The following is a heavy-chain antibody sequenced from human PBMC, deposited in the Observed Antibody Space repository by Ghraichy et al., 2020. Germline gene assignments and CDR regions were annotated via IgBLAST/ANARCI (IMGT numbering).Heavy chain of an antibody. Sequence: GESLNISCAASGFSFSGYSMNWVRQAPGKGLEWVSYISSSGSTIYYADSVKGRFTISRDNAKNSLYLQMHSLRDEDTAVYYCARDRSDPGYSLGWFSVWGQGTLVTVSS. D-gene: IGHD6-19*01. CDR2: ISSSGSTI. V-gene: IGHV3-48*02. CDR1: GFSFSGYS. CDR3: ARDRSDPGYSLGWFSV. J-gene: IGHJ4*02.